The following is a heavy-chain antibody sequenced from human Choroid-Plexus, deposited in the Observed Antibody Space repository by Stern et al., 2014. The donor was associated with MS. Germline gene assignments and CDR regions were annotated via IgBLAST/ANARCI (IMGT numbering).Heavy chain of an antibody. J-gene: IGHJ4*02. Sequence: QVHLVESGGGVAQPGRPLILSCAASGFTFSNFGMHWVRQAPGKGLEWGALISYDGSDKYYADSVKGRFTIFRDNSKNTLYMHMNSLRAEDTAVYYCAKDRQWSTYFFDYWGQGSLVTVSS. V-gene: IGHV3-30*18. CDR3: AKDRQWSTYFFDY. D-gene: IGHD2-15*01. CDR2: ISYDGSDK. CDR1: GFTFSNFG.